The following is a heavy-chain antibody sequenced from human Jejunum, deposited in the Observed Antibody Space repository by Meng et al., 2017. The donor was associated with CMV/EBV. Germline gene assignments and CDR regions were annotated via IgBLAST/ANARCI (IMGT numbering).Heavy chain of an antibody. CDR3: AREIEKPGNWYFDL. D-gene: IGHD1-1*01. J-gene: IGHJ2*01. CDR1: RFTVSNHD. Sequence: SRFTVSNHDIHWVRQVPGDGLEWVTAIDTAGDTYYSASVKGRFTISRENAKHSLYLQMNNLRAGDTAVYYCAREIEKPGNWYFDLWGRGTLVTVSS. CDR2: IDTAGDT. V-gene: IGHV3-13*01.